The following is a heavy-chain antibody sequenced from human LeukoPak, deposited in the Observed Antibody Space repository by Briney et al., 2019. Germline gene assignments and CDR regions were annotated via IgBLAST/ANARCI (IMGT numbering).Heavy chain of an antibody. Sequence: PGRSLRLSCAASGFTLRSYGMHWVRQAPGKGLERVPVISYDGSNKYYADSVKGRFTISRDNSKNTLYLQMNSLRAEDTAVYYCAKDMSPLRPSSWYYFDYWGQGALVTVSS. CDR3: AKDMSPLRPSSWYYFDY. V-gene: IGHV3-30*18. CDR1: GFTLRSYG. J-gene: IGHJ4*02. CDR2: ISYDGSNK. D-gene: IGHD3-16*01.